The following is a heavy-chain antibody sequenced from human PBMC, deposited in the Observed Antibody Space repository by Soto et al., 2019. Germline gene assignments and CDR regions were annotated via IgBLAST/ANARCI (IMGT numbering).Heavy chain of an antibody. CDR1: GGTFSSYA. V-gene: IGHV1-69*01. Sequence: QVQLVQSGAEVKKPGSSVKVSCKASGGTFSSYAISWVRQAPGQGPEWMGGIIPIFGTANYAQKFQGRVTITADEPTSTAYMELSSLRSEDTAVYYCARDFSSGSYHYYFDYWGQGTLVTVSS. CDR3: ARDFSSGSYHYYFDY. CDR2: IIPIFGTA. J-gene: IGHJ4*02. D-gene: IGHD1-26*01.